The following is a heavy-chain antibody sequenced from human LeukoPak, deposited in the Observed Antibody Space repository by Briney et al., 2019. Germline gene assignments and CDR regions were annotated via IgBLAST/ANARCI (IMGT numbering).Heavy chain of an antibody. CDR3: ARDGYADYDFWSGLDY. V-gene: IGHV3-30-3*01. CDR2: ISYDGSNK. CDR1: GFTFSSYA. D-gene: IGHD3-3*01. Sequence: GGSLRLSCAASGFTFSSYAMHWVRQAPGKGLEWVAVISYDGSNKYYADSVKGRFTISRDNSESTLYLQMNSLRAEDTAVYYCARDGYADYDFWSGLDYWGQGTLVTVSS. J-gene: IGHJ4*02.